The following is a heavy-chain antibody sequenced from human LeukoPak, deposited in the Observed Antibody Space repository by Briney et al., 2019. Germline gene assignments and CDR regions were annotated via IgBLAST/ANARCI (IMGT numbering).Heavy chain of an antibody. CDR2: ISGSGGST. Sequence: GGSLRLSCAASGFTFSSYAMSWVRQAPGKGLEWVSAISGSGGSTYYADSVKGRFTISRDNSKNTLYLQMNSLRAEDTAVYYCAGARAPQARYFDWSLGYWGQGTLVTVSS. D-gene: IGHD3-9*01. CDR3: AGARAPQARYFDWSLGY. V-gene: IGHV3-23*01. J-gene: IGHJ4*02. CDR1: GFTFSSYA.